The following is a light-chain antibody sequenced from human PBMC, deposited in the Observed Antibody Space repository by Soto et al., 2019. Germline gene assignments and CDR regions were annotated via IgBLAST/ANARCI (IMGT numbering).Light chain of an antibody. J-gene: IGLJ2*01. V-gene: IGLV2-14*01. CDR1: MRDVGAYNL. CDR2: EVR. Sequence: QSALTQPASVSGSPGQSITISCAGTMRDVGAYNLVSWYQQHPGRVPQLIIYEVRNRPSGISFRFSGSKSGNTASLTTSGLQAEDEADYYCSSFTSKSTLIFGGGTKLTVL. CDR3: SSFTSKSTLI.